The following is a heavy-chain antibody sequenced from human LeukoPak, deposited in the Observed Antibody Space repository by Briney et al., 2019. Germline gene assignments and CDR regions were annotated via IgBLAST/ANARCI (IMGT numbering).Heavy chain of an antibody. V-gene: IGHV3-7*01. Sequence: GGSLRLSCAASGFTFSSYWMSWVRQAPGKGREWVANIKQDGSEKNYVDSVKGRFTISRDNAKNSLYLQMNSLRAEDTAVYYCARRLLDGDYGWFDPWGQGTLVTVSS. J-gene: IGHJ5*02. CDR2: IKQDGSEK. CDR3: ARRLLDGDYGWFDP. D-gene: IGHD4-17*01. CDR1: GFTFSSYW.